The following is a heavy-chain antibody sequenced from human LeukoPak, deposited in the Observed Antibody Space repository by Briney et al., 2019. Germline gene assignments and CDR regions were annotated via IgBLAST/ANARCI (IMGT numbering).Heavy chain of an antibody. CDR2: ISGSGDST. D-gene: IGHD2-15*01. CDR1: GFTFSSHA. Sequence: GGSLRLSCAASGFTFSSHAMTWVRQAPGKGLEWVSAISGSGDSTFNADSVKGRFTISRDNTRNSLFLQMYSLRAEDTAVYFCAREDGYCSGGNCYSYFDSWGQGTLVTVSS. J-gene: IGHJ4*02. CDR3: AREDGYCSGGNCYSYFDS. V-gene: IGHV3-23*01.